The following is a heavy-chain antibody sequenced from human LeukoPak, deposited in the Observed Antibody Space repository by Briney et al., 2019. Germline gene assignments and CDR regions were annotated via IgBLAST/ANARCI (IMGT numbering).Heavy chain of an antibody. Sequence: ASVKVSCKASGGTFSRYAISWVRQAPGQGLEWMGWINTNTGNPTYAQGFTGRFVFSLDTSVSTAYLQISSLKAEDTAVYYCAREMGPSYYDSSGDIWGQGTMVTVSS. V-gene: IGHV7-4-1*02. CDR2: INTNTGNP. CDR3: AREMGPSYYDSSGDI. D-gene: IGHD3-22*01. CDR1: GGTFSRYA. J-gene: IGHJ3*02.